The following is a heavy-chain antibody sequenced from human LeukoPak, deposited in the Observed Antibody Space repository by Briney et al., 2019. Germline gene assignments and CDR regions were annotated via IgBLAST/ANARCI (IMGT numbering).Heavy chain of an antibody. J-gene: IGHJ4*02. V-gene: IGHV3-33*01. CDR3: ARDTSGPLDY. Sequence: GRSLRLSCAASGFTFSSYGMHWVRQAPGKGLEWVAVIWYDGSNKYYADSVKSRFTISRDNSKNTLYLQMNSLRAEDTAVYYCARDTSGPLDYWGQGTLVTVSS. CDR1: GFTFSSYG. D-gene: IGHD2-2*01. CDR2: IWYDGSNK.